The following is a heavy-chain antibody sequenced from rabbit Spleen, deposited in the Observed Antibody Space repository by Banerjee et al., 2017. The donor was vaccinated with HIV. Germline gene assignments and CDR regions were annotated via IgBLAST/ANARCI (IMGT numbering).Heavy chain of an antibody. CDR1: GFSFSSNW. CDR2: INTATGKA. V-gene: IGHV1S40*01. CDR3: ARDTGSSFSTYGMDL. D-gene: IGHD8-1*01. Sequence: QSLEESGGGLVKPGGTLTLTCTVSGFSFSSNWICWVRQAPGKGLEWIACINTATGKAVYASWAKGRFTISKTSSTTVTLQMTSLAVADTATYFCARDTGSSFSTYGMDLWGPGTLVTVS. J-gene: IGHJ6*01.